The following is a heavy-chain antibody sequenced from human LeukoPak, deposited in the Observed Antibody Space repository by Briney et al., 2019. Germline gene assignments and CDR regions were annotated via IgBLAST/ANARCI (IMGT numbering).Heavy chain of an antibody. CDR3: ARDSDILASDAFDI. CDR2: IYSGGTT. CDR1: GFTVSSNY. Sequence: GGSLRLSCAASGFTVSSNYMTWVRQAPGKGLEWVSVIYSGGTTYYAASVKGRFTISRDNSKNTLYLQMNTLTAEDTAVYYCARDSDILASDAFDIWGQGTMVTVSS. D-gene: IGHD3-9*01. V-gene: IGHV3-66*01. J-gene: IGHJ3*02.